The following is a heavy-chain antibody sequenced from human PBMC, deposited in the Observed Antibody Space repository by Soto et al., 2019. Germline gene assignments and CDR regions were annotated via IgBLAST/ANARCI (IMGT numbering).Heavy chain of an antibody. CDR1: GFIFKMYW. J-gene: IGHJ4*02. Sequence: EVQLVESGGGLVPPGGSVRLSCAASGFIFKMYWMHWVRQSTGKGLVWISRIYNDGTYSDYADYVKGRFTISRDNVNDTLYLQMNNLRAEDSGLYYCTRGPRPISTGTGAYWGQGTQVTVSS. CDR3: TRGPRPISTGTGAY. D-gene: IGHD3-10*01. CDR2: IYNDGTYS. V-gene: IGHV3-74*01.